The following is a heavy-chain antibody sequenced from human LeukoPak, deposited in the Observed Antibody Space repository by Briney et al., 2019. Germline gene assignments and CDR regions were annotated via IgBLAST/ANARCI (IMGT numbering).Heavy chain of an antibody. Sequence: ASVKVSCKASGGTFSSYAISWVRQASGQGLEWMGGIIPIFGTANYAQKFQGRVTITADESTNTLYLQMNSLRAEDTAVYYCAKDSSKSIAARTPFDYWGQGTLVTVSS. CDR1: GGTFSSYA. D-gene: IGHD6-13*01. J-gene: IGHJ4*02. CDR3: AKDSSKSIAARTPFDY. CDR2: IIPIFGTA. V-gene: IGHV1-69*13.